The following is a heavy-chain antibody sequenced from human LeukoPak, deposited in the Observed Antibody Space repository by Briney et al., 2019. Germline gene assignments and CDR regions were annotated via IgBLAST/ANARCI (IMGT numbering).Heavy chain of an antibody. CDR2: IYHSGST. CDR3: AMGETAMARRDY. Sequence: SETLSLTCTVSGGSISSGSYYWSWIRQPPGKGLEWIGYIYHSGSTYYNPSLKSRVTISVDRSKNQFSLKLSSVTAADTAVYYCAMGETAMARRDYWGQGTLVTVSS. CDR1: GGSISSGSYY. D-gene: IGHD5-18*01. J-gene: IGHJ4*02. V-gene: IGHV4-30-2*01.